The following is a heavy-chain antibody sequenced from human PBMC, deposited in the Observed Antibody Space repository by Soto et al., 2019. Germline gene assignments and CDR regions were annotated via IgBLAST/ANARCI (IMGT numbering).Heavy chain of an antibody. CDR2: MSSDGSNE. CDR1: GFTFSSYA. D-gene: IGHD1-26*01. J-gene: IGHJ6*02. Sequence: GGSLRLSCAVSGFTFSSYAMHWVRQAPGKGLEWVAIMSSDGSNEYYADSVKGRFTIFRDNSKHTLYLQINSLRTEDTAMYYCAKNHHASGDYYGLDFWGQGTTVTVSS. CDR3: AKNHHASGDYYGLDF. V-gene: IGHV3-30*18.